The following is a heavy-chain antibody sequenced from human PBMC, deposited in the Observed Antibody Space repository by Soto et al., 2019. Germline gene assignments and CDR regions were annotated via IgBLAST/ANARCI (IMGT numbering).Heavy chain of an antibody. CDR2: FYYSGST. V-gene: IGHV4-39*01. CDR3: ARISVASRYMDV. Sequence: PSETLSLTCTVSGGSISSSSYYWGWIRQSPGKGLEWIGSFYYSGSTYYSPSLKSRVTISGGTSKKQISLRLSSVTAADTAVYYCARISVASRYMDVWGKGSAGTVSS. J-gene: IGHJ6*03. D-gene: IGHD5-12*01. CDR1: GGSISSSSYY.